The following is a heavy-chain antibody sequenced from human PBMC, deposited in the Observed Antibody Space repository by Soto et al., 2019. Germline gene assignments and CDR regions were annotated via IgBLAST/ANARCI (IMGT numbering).Heavy chain of an antibody. Sequence: QIALQESGPTVVKPTQTLTLTCTFSGFSLTTTGVGVGWIRHSPGKALEWLAMVYWNDERRYSTSLKSRITITQDASKNQVVLTMTYMYPVDAATYFCAHYDSSGYFAHFDSWGQGTLVSVSS. CDR3: AHYDSSGYFAHFDS. CDR1: GFSLTTTGVG. CDR2: VYWNDER. V-gene: IGHV2-5*01. J-gene: IGHJ4*02. D-gene: IGHD3-22*01.